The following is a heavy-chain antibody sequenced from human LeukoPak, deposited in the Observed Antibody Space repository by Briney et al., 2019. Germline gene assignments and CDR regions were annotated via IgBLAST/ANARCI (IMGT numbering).Heavy chain of an antibody. CDR3: ARWDYGGTDY. D-gene: IGHD4-23*01. Sequence: GSLRLSCGTSGFTFSTYAMTWVRQAPGKGLEWVSGISGRGGSQHYADSVKGRFTISRDNSQNTLYLQMNSLRAEDTAVYYCARWDYGGTDYWGQGTLVTVSS. J-gene: IGHJ4*02. CDR1: GFTFSTYA. CDR2: ISGRGGSQ. V-gene: IGHV3-23*01.